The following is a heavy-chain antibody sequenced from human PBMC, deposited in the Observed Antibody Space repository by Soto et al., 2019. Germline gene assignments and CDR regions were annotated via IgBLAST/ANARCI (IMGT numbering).Heavy chain of an antibody. CDR1: ADTFSSSA. V-gene: IGHV1-69*13. CDR3: ARDLISNYHYYGMDV. CDR2: IIPFFHAA. Sequence: ASVKVSCKASADTFSSSAFSWARQAPGQGLEWMGGIIPFFHAANYAQRFQGRVTITADESTSTVYMELSSLRSEDTALYYCARDLISNYHYYGMDVWGQGTTVTVS. J-gene: IGHJ6*02.